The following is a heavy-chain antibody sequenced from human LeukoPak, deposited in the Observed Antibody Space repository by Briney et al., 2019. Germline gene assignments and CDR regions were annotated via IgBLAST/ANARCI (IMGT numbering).Heavy chain of an antibody. D-gene: IGHD6-25*01. CDR3: ARGPYSSDAGY. CDR1: GGSFTSYY. Sequence: PSETLSLTCAVYGGSFTSYYWSWIRQPPGKGLEWIGEISHTGHTNYNPSLKSRVTMSVETSKNQLSLILTSVTAADSAVYYCARGPYSSDAGYWGQGTLVTVSS. CDR2: ISHTGHT. V-gene: IGHV4-34*01. J-gene: IGHJ4*02.